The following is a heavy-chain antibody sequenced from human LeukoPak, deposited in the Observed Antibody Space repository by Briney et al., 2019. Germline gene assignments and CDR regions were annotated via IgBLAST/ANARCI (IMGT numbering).Heavy chain of an antibody. D-gene: IGHD1-26*01. CDR1: GGSISGYY. CDR3: ARAYSRSYSHFDD. J-gene: IGHJ4*02. Sequence: SETLSLTCTVSGGSISGYYWSWIRQPPGKGLEWIGYIYTSGSTNYNPSLKSRVTISVDTSKNQFSLRLSSVTAADTAMYFCARAYSRSYSHFDDWGQGTLVTVSS. CDR2: IYTSGST. V-gene: IGHV4-4*09.